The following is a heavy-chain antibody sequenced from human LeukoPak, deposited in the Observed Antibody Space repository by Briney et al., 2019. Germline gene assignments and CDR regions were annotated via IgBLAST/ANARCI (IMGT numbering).Heavy chain of an antibody. CDR3: ARDSRGIGMDV. V-gene: IGHV4-30-4*08. Sequence: SQILSLTCTVSGGSISSGDYYWSWIHQPPGKGLEWIGYIYYSGSTYYNPSLKSRVTISVDTSKNQFSLKLSSVTAADTAVYYCARDSRGIGMDVWGKGTTVTVSS. CDR2: IYYSGST. J-gene: IGHJ6*04. D-gene: IGHD2-21*01. CDR1: GGSISSGDYY.